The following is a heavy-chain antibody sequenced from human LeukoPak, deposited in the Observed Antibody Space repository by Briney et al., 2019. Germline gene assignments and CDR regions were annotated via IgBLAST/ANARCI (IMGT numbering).Heavy chain of an antibody. J-gene: IGHJ2*01. Sequence: PGGSLRLSCAASGFTFDDYAMHWVRQAPGKGLEWVSGISWNSGSIGYADSVKGRFTISRDNAKNSLYLQMNSLRAEDTALYYCAKDGADKAAAGTGYFVLWGRGTLVTVSS. D-gene: IGHD6-13*01. CDR1: GFTFDDYA. CDR2: ISWNSGSI. CDR3: AKDGADKAAAGTGYFVL. V-gene: IGHV3-9*01.